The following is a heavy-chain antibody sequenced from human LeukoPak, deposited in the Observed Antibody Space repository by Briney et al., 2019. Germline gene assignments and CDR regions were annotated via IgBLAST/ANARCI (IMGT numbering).Heavy chain of an antibody. J-gene: IGHJ3*02. D-gene: IGHD3-10*01. V-gene: IGHV4-59*01. Sequence: PSETLSLTCAVYGGSFSGYYWSWIRQPPGKGLEWIGYIYYSGSTNYNPSLKSRVTISVDTSKNQFSLKLSSVTAADTAVYYCARDLGFGESPDASDIWGQGTMVTVSS. CDR2: IYYSGST. CDR1: GGSFSGYY. CDR3: ARDLGFGESPDASDI.